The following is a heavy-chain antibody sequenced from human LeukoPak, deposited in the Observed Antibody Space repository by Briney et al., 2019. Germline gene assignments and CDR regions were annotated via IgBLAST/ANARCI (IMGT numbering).Heavy chain of an antibody. Sequence: GASVKVSCKASGYTFTSYGISWVRQAPGQGLEWMGWISAYNGNTNYAQKLQGRVTMTPDTSTSTAHMELRSLRSDDTAVYYCARAITIFGVVIISEFDYWGQGTLVTVSS. J-gene: IGHJ4*02. CDR1: GYTFTSYG. CDR2: ISAYNGNT. D-gene: IGHD3-3*01. V-gene: IGHV1-18*01. CDR3: ARAITIFGVVIISEFDY.